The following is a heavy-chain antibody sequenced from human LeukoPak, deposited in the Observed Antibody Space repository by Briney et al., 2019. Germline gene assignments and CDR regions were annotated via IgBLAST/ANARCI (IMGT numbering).Heavy chain of an antibody. J-gene: IGHJ1*01. CDR3: ASPRGDDSGGYYTWYFHH. D-gene: IGHD3-22*01. V-gene: IGHV4-4*09. CDR2: SGST. CDR1: GGSISSYY. Sequence: SETLSLTCTVSGGSISSYYWGWIRQPPGKGLEWIGSGSTYYNPSLKSRVTISVDTSKDQFSLKLSSVTAADTAVYFCASPRGDDSGGYYTWYFHHWGQGILVTVSS.